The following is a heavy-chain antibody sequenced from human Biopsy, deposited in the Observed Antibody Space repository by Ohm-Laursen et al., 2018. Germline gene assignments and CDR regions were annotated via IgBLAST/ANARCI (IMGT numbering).Heavy chain of an antibody. CDR2: IIPMFGTA. Sequence: GASVKVSCKASGGTFINYAISWVRQAPGQGLEWMGGIIPMFGTANYAQMFQGRVTISADESTSTSYMELSSLTTEDTAIYYCARVPAYPSIDGYYGLDLWGQGTTVIVSS. V-gene: IGHV1-69*13. D-gene: IGHD3-9*01. J-gene: IGHJ6*02. CDR1: GGTFINYA. CDR3: ARVPAYPSIDGYYGLDL.